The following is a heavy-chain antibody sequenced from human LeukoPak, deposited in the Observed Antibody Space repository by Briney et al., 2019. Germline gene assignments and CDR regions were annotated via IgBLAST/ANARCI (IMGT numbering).Heavy chain of an antibody. CDR1: GFTFSSYA. J-gene: IGHJ4*02. V-gene: IGHV3-23*01. D-gene: IGHD3-3*01. CDR3: AKAYYDFWSGYYKAGFDY. Sequence: GGSLRLSCAASGFTFSSYAMSWVRQAPGKGLEWVSAISGSGGSTYYADSMKGRFTISRDNSKNTLYLQMNSLRAEDTAVYYCAKAYYDFWSGYYKAGFDYWGQGTLVTVSS. CDR2: ISGSGGST.